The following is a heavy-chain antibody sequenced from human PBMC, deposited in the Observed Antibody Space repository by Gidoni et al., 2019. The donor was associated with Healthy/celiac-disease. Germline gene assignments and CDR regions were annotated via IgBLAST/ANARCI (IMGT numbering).Heavy chain of an antibody. D-gene: IGHD6-6*01. CDR2: INHSGST. Sequence: QLQLQQCGAGLLKPSETLSLTCAVYGGSFSGYCWSSTRQPPGKGLEWIVEINHSGSTNYNPTLKSRVTISVDTSKIQFSMKLSSVTAADTAVYYCARGKQIRPLGYFDLWGRGTLVTVSS. J-gene: IGHJ2*01. CDR3: ARGKQIRPLGYFDL. CDR1: GGSFSGYC. V-gene: IGHV4-34*01.